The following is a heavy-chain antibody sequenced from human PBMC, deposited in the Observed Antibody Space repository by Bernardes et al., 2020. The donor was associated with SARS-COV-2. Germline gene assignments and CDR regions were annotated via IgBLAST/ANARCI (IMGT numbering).Heavy chain of an antibody. D-gene: IGHD3-9*01. CDR1: GGSISSYY. J-gene: IGHJ6*02. CDR2: IYTSGST. CDR3: ARGVPGYYDILTGYPYYYYGMDV. V-gene: IGHV4-4*07. Sequence: SEPLPLTCTVSGGSISSYYWSWIRQPAGKGLEWIGRIYTSGSTNYNPSLKSRVTMSVDTSKNQFSLKLSAVTAADTAVYYCARGVPGYYDILTGYPYYYYGMDVWGHGTTVTVSS.